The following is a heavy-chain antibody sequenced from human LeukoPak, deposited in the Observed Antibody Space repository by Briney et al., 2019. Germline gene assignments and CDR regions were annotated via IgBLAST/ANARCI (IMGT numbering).Heavy chain of an antibody. CDR2: IYYSGST. V-gene: IGHV4-39*01. D-gene: IGHD3-22*01. CDR1: GGSISSSSYY. Sequence: KPSETLSLTCTVSGGSISSSSYYWGWIRQPPGKGLEWIGSIYYSGSTYYNPSLKIRVTISVDTSKNQFSLKLSSVTAADTAVYYCARPAYYDGQDFDYWGQGTLVTVSS. CDR3: ARPAYYDGQDFDY. J-gene: IGHJ4*02.